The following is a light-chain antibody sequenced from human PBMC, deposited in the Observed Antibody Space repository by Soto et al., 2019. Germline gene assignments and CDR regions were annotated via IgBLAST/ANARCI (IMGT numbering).Light chain of an antibody. J-gene: IGLJ2*01. CDR1: NSDVGGYNY. Sequence: QSALTQPASVSGSPGQSIAISCTGTNSDVGGYNYVSWYQQHPGKAPKIMIYDVTNRPSGVSNRFSGSKSGNTASLTISGLQAEDEADYYCSSYTTSSTLVFGGGTKLTVL. CDR2: DVT. V-gene: IGLV2-14*01. CDR3: SSYTTSSTLV.